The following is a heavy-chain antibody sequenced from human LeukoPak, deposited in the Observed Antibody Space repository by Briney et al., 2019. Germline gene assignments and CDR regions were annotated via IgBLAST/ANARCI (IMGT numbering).Heavy chain of an antibody. CDR2: ISGSGDRT. D-gene: IGHD1-26*01. Sequence: GGSLRLSCAVSGLGFSSAMNWVRQAPGKGLEWVSAISGSGDRTYYGDSVKGRFTISRDNSKNTLYLQMNSLRAEDTAVYYCATGTGGSYTWGTYYFDYWGQGALVTVSS. CDR1: GLGFSSA. CDR3: ATGTGGSYTWGTYYFDY. V-gene: IGHV3-23*01. J-gene: IGHJ4*02.